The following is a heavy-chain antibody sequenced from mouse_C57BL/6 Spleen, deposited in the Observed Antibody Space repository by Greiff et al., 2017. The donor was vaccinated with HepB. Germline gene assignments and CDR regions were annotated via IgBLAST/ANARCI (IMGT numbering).Heavy chain of an antibody. J-gene: IGHJ3*01. CDR3: ARDYYDYDGGAWFAY. D-gene: IGHD2-4*01. Sequence: EVKLMESGPGMVKPSQSLSLTCTVTGYSITSGYDWHWIRHFPGNKLEWMGYISYSGSTNYNPSLKIRISLTHDTSKNHFFLKLKSVTTEDTATYYCARDYYDYDGGAWFAYWGQGTLVTVSA. CDR1: GYSITSGYD. CDR2: ISYSGST. V-gene: IGHV3-1*01.